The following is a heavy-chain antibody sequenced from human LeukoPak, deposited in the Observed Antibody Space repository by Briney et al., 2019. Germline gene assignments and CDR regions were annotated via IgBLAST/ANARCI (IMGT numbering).Heavy chain of an antibody. CDR2: FDPEDGET. CDR3: ATDRRYSSGWYGYYYYGMDV. D-gene: IGHD6-19*01. J-gene: IGHJ6*02. Sequence: AASVNVSCKVSGYTLTELSMHWVRQAPGKGLEWMGGFDPEDGETIYAQKFQGRVTMTEDTSTDTAYMELSSLRSEDTAVYYCATDRRYSSGWYGYYYYGMDVWGQGTTVTVSS. CDR1: GYTLTELS. V-gene: IGHV1-24*01.